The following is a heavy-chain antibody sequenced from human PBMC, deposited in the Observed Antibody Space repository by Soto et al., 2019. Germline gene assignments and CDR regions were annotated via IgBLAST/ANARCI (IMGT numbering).Heavy chain of an antibody. CDR1: GFTFSSYG. CDR2: IWYDGSNK. V-gene: IGHV3-33*01. J-gene: IGHJ6*02. D-gene: IGHD5-18*01. Sequence: QVQLVESGGGVVQPGRSLRLSCAASGFTFSSYGMHWVRQAPGKGLEWVAVIWYDGSNKYYADSVKGRFTISRDNSKNTLYLQMNSLRAEDTAVYYCARGRGYSYGWRYGMDVWGQGTTVTVSS. CDR3: ARGRGYSYGWRYGMDV.